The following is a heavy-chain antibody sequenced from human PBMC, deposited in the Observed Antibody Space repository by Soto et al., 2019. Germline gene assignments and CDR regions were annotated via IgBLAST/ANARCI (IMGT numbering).Heavy chain of an antibody. CDR3: ASTNYYYDSSGYYTWFDP. Sequence: EVQLVESGGGLVQPGGSLRLSCAASGFTFSSYWMSWVRQAPGKGLEWVANIKQDGSEKYYVDSVKGRFTISRDNAKNSLYLQMNSLRAEDTAVYYCASTNYYYDSSGYYTWFDPWGQGTLVTVSS. V-gene: IGHV3-7*03. J-gene: IGHJ5*02. CDR2: IKQDGSEK. CDR1: GFTFSSYW. D-gene: IGHD3-22*01.